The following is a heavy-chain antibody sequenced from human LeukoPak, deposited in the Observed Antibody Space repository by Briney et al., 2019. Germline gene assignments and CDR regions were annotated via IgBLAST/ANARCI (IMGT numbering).Heavy chain of an antibody. D-gene: IGHD3-16*01. Sequence: PRGSLTLSCAASGLTFSETWMSWVRQAPGQGLEWVAAIKEDGSEKDYVDSVKGRFTISRDNAKNSLYLQMNSLRAEDTAVYYCATYTHWVAGDVWGQGTTVSVSS. CDR3: ATYTHWVAGDV. J-gene: IGHJ6*02. CDR1: GLTFSETW. CDR2: IKEDGSEK. V-gene: IGHV3-7*01.